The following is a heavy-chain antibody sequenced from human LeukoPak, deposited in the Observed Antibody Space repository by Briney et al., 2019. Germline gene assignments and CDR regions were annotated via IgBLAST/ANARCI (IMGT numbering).Heavy chain of an antibody. V-gene: IGHV3-23*01. CDR2: LSAPGGTT. Sequence: GGLLPPSCAASGFTFSNYAMRWVRPAPGKGLEWVSGLSAPGGTTYYADSVRGRTTVSRDNYKNTMSLQMNSLRADETGIYYCAKGGPHDYGTLSSFDSWGEGTMVTVSS. J-gene: IGHJ3*02. D-gene: IGHD4/OR15-4a*01. CDR3: AKGGPHDYGTLSSFDS. CDR1: GFTFSNYA.